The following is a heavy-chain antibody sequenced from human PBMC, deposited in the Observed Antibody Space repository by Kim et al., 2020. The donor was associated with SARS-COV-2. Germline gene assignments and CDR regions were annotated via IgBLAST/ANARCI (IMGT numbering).Heavy chain of an antibody. D-gene: IGHD3-16*01. CDR3: ARGLGGVPGMDV. V-gene: IGHV4-34*01. J-gene: IGHJ6*02. Sequence: NYNPSLKSRVTISVDTSKNQFSLKLSSVTAADTAVYYCARGLGGVPGMDVWGQGTTVTVSS.